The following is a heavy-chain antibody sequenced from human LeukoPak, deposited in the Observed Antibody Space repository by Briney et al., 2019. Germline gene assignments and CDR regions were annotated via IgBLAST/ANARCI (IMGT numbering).Heavy chain of an antibody. J-gene: IGHJ6*02. Sequence: ASVKVSCKASGYTFTGYYMHSVRQAPGQRLEWMGGINPNSGGTNYAQKFQGRVTMTRDTSISTAYMELSRLRSDDTAVYYCARGRFLEWLLTSDYGMDVWGQGTTVTVSS. CDR3: ARGRFLEWLLTSDYGMDV. CDR2: INPNSGGT. D-gene: IGHD3-3*01. CDR1: GYTFTGYY. V-gene: IGHV1-2*02.